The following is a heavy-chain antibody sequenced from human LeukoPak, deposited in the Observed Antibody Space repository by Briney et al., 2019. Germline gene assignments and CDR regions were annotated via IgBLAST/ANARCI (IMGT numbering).Heavy chain of an antibody. J-gene: IGHJ4*02. Sequence: GGSLRLSCAASGFTFSTYIMNWVRQAPGKGLEWVSSISSISSFISYADSVKGRFTISRDNAKNSLYLQMSSLRAEDAAVYFCARGNSSQFFDYWGQGTLVTVSS. CDR3: ARGNSSQFFDY. D-gene: IGHD6-6*01. V-gene: IGHV3-21*01. CDR1: GFTFSTYI. CDR2: ISSISSFI.